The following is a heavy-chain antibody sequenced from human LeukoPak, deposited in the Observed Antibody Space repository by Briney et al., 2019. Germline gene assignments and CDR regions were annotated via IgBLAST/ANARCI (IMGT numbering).Heavy chain of an antibody. CDR3: ARALHSVVNHWFDP. CDR1: GGSISSGGYS. Sequence: SETLSLTCAVSGGSISSGGYSWSWIRQPPEKGLEWIGYIYHSGSTYYNPSLKSRVTISVDRSKNQFSLKLSSVTAADTAVYNCARALHSVVNHWFDPWGQGTLVTVSS. V-gene: IGHV4-30-2*01. J-gene: IGHJ5*02. D-gene: IGHD4-23*01. CDR2: IYHSGST.